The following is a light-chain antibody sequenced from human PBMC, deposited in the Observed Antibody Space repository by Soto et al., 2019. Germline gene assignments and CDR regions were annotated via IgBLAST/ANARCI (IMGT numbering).Light chain of an antibody. J-gene: IGKJ1*01. CDR3: QQYLKWT. Sequence: NVLTQSEATLSLSRGDRPPLSCRASQSVGSFLAWYQQKPGQAPRLLIYDASTMATGFPARFSGSGSGTEFTLTISSLQSEDFAVYYCQQYLKWTFGHGTKV. CDR2: DAS. V-gene: IGKV3-15*01. CDR1: QSVGSF.